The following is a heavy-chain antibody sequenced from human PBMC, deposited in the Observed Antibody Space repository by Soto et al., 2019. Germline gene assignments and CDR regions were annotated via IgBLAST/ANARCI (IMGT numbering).Heavy chain of an antibody. Sequence: GGSLRLSCAASGFTFSSYGMHWVRQAPGKGLEWVAVIWYDGSNKYYADSVKGRFTISRDNSKNTLYLQMNSLRAEDTAVYYCAREYSSSWPYYYYYYMDVWGKGTTVTVP. V-gene: IGHV3-33*01. J-gene: IGHJ6*03. CDR1: GFTFSSYG. CDR3: AREYSSSWPYYYYYYMDV. CDR2: IWYDGSNK. D-gene: IGHD6-13*01.